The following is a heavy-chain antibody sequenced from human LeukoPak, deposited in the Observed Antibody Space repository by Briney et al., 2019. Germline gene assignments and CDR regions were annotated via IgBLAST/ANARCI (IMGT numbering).Heavy chain of an antibody. CDR3: ARDQEGFDY. J-gene: IGHJ4*02. V-gene: IGHV1-8*01. CDR1: GYTFTSYD. CDR2: MSPNSGDT. Sequence: GASVKVSCKASGYTFTSYDINWARQATGQGLEWMGWMSPNSGDTDYAKKFQGRVTVTRDTSTSTVHMELSGLRSEDTAVYYCARDQEGFDYWGQGTLDTVSS.